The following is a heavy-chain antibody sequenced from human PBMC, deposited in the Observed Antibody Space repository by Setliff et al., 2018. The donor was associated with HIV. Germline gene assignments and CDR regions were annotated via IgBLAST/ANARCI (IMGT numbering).Heavy chain of an antibody. CDR3: ARDPRLDYYDSSGSPRDAFDI. V-gene: IGHV1-18*01. CDR2: ISPYNGNT. CDR1: GYTFTTYG. D-gene: IGHD3-22*01. Sequence: AASVKVSCKASGYTFTTYGISWVRQAPGQGLEWMGWISPYNGNTNHVQKLQGRVTMTTDTSTSTAYMELRSLRSDDTAVYYCARDPRLDYYDSSGSPRDAFDIWGQGTMVTVSS. J-gene: IGHJ3*02.